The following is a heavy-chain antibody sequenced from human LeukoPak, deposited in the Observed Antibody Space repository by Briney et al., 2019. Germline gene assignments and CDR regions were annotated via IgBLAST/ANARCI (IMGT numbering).Heavy chain of an antibody. CDR1: GYSFSNYA. V-gene: IGHV7-4-1*02. D-gene: IGHD3-16*02. CDR2: IHPSTGNP. J-gene: IGHJ4*02. Sequence: HVASVKVSCKASGYSFSNYALNWVRQAPGQGLEFMGWIHPSTGNPSYAQGFSGRFVFSLDTSVTTTYLQISDLKAEDTAVYFCARALDSLGGLSLPDYWGQGTLVTVSS. CDR3: ARALDSLGGLSLPDY.